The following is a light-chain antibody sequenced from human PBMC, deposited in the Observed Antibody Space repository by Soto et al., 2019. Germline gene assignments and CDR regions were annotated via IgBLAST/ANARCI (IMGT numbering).Light chain of an antibody. Sequence: DIQLTQSPLSLSASVGDRVTISCRASQRLYSYLNWYQQKPGEAPKLLIYAASSLQSGVPSRFSGSGSGTDFTLTISSLQPEDFATYYCQQSYSTPLFTFGPGTKVDIK. CDR2: AAS. CDR1: QRLYSY. J-gene: IGKJ3*01. CDR3: QQSYSTPLFT. V-gene: IGKV1-39*01.